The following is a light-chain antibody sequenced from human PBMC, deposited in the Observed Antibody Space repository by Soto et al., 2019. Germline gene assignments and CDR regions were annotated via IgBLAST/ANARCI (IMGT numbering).Light chain of an antibody. Sequence: DIQMTQSPSTLSASVGDRVTITCRASQSISGWLAWYQQKPGKAPKVLIYDASTLQSGVPSRFSGSGYGTESTLTISRLQPDDFATYYCQQYNGYLTWTFGQGTKVEIK. J-gene: IGKJ1*01. V-gene: IGKV1-5*01. CDR1: QSISGW. CDR3: QQYNGYLTWT. CDR2: DAS.